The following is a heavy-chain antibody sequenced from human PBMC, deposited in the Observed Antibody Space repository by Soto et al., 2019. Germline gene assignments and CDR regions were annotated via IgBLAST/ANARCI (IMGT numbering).Heavy chain of an antibody. CDR3: ASALVPAAPPALVPDY. CDR1: GFIFSSYS. Sequence: EVQLVESGGGLVQPGGSLRLSCAASGFIFSSYSMNWVRQAPGKGLEWVSYISSSSSTIYYADSVKGRFTISRDNAKNSLYLQMNRLRDEDTAVYYRASALVPAAPPALVPDYWGQGTLVTVSS. D-gene: IGHD2-2*01. J-gene: IGHJ4*02. CDR2: ISSSSSTI. V-gene: IGHV3-48*02.